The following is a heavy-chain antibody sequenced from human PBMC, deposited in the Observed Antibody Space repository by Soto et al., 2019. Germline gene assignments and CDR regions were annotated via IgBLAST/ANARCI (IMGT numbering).Heavy chain of an antibody. D-gene: IGHD2-2*01. CDR3: ARDKYCSSTSCYSWGALYYYYGMDV. CDR1: GFTFSSYE. Sequence: GSLRLSCAASGFTFSSYEMNWVRQAPGKGLEWVSYISSSGSTIYYADSVKGRFTISRDNAKNSLYLQMNSLRAEDTAVYYCARDKYCSSTSCYSWGALYYYYGMDVWGQGTTVTVSS. J-gene: IGHJ6*02. V-gene: IGHV3-48*03. CDR2: ISSSGSTI.